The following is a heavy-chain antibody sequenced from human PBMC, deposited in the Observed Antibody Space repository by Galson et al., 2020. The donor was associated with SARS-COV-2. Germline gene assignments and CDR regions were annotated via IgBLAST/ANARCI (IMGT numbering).Heavy chain of an antibody. D-gene: IGHD2-21*01. Sequence: ASVKVSCKVSGYTLTELSMHWVRQAPGKGLEWMGGFDPEDGETIYAQQFQGRVTMTEDTSTDTAYMELSSLRSEDTAVYYCATGSPLVVPNWVDRWGQGTLVTVSS. J-gene: IGHJ5*02. V-gene: IGHV1-24*01. CDR1: GYTLTELS. CDR3: ATGSPLVVPNWVDR. CDR2: FDPEDGET.